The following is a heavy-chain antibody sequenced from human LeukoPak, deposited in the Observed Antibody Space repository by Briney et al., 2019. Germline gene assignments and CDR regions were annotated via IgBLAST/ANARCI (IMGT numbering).Heavy chain of an antibody. Sequence: GGSLRLSCAASGFIVSNNYMSWVRQAPGKGLEWVSVIYSGGSTYYADSVKGRFTISSDNSKNTLYLQMNSLRAEGTAVYYCARDGGYSYGYGFDYWGQGTLVTVSS. CDR1: GFIVSNNY. D-gene: IGHD5-18*01. CDR2: IYSGGST. CDR3: ARDGGYSYGYGFDY. J-gene: IGHJ4*02. V-gene: IGHV3-53*01.